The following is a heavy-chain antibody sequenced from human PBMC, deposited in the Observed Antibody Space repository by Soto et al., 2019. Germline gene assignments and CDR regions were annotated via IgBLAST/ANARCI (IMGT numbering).Heavy chain of an antibody. Sequence: QVQLVQSGAEVKKPGSSVKVSCTTSGGTISSFGMNWVRQAPGQGLEGMGGIVPIDGSTKYAEKFQGRVTITADASTSTVYMDLSSLRSEDTVVYYCARSFTKSRRGGVAFDFWGQGTLLTVSP. CDR2: IVPIDGST. CDR3: ARSFTKSRRGGVAFDF. J-gene: IGHJ4*02. V-gene: IGHV1-69*01. D-gene: IGHD3-3*01. CDR1: GGTISSFG.